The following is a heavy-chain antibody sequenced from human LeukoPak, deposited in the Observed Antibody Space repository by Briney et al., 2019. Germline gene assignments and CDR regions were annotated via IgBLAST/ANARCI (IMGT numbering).Heavy chain of an antibody. CDR2: VSYSGST. CDR3: ASQGSDSGWFYF. CDR1: GVSMRTYY. Sequence: PSETLSLTCTVSGVSMRTYYWSWIRQPPGKGLEWIGYVSYSGSTDYNPSLKSRLTISIATSETQFSLKLTSVTAADTAIYYCASQGSDSGWFYFWGQGTLVTVSS. D-gene: IGHD6-19*01. J-gene: IGHJ4*02. V-gene: IGHV4-59*08.